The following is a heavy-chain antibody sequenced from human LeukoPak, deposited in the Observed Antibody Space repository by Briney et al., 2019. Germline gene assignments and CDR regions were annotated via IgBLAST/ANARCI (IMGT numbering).Heavy chain of an antibody. CDR1: GGSISTYY. J-gene: IGHJ6*03. CDR3: AREGRYRYGYNEYHLYMDI. V-gene: IGHV4-59*12. D-gene: IGHD5-18*01. CDR2: IYYDGST. Sequence: SETLSLTCTVSGGSISTYYWSWIRQSPGKGLEWIGYIYYDGSTNYNPYLKSRVTISVDTSKNQFSLKLSSVTAAETAVYYCAREGRYRYGYNEYHLYMDIWGKGTTVTVSS.